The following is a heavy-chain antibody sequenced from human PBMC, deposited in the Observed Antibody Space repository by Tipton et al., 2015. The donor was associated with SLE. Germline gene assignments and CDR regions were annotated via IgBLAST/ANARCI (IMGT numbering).Heavy chain of an antibody. Sequence: SCAASGFTFSSYGMHWVRQAPGQGLEWMGMINPSGGSRSYAQKFQGRVTMTRDTSTSTVYMELSGLRSEDTAVYYCARSDDFWSGYLDYWGQGTLVTVSS. CDR2: INPSGGSR. CDR3: ARSDDFWSGYLDY. J-gene: IGHJ4*02. V-gene: IGHV1-46*01. D-gene: IGHD3-3*01. CDR1: GFTFSSYG.